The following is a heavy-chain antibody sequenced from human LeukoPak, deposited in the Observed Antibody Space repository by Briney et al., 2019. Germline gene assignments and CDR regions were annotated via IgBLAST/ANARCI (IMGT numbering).Heavy chain of an antibody. J-gene: IGHJ6*02. Sequence: ASVKVSCKASGYTFTSYGVSWVRQAPGQGLEWMGWISAYNGKTKFAQKLQGRVTITTDTSTSTAYMELRSLRSDATAVYYCARGWDSITMVRGVKPIFYYGMDVWGQGTTVTVSS. D-gene: IGHD3-10*01. CDR1: GYTFTSYG. CDR2: ISAYNGKT. CDR3: ARGWDSITMVRGVKPIFYYGMDV. V-gene: IGHV1-18*01.